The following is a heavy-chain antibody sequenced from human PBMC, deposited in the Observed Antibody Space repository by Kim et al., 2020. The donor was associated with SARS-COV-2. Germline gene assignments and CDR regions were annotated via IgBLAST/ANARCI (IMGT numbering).Heavy chain of an antibody. CDR3: AKDQRGIQLWLRSDY. V-gene: IGHV3-23*01. J-gene: IGHJ4*02. D-gene: IGHD5-18*01. CDR1: GFTFSSYA. CDR2: ISGSGGST. Sequence: GGSLRLSCAASGFTFSSYAMSWVRQAPGKGLEWVPAISGSGGSTYYADSVKGRFTISRDNSKNTLYLQMNSLRAEDTAVYYCAKDQRGIQLWLRSDYWGQGTLVTVSS.